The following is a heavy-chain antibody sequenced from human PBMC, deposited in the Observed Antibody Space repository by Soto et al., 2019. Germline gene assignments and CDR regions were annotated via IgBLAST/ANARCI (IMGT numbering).Heavy chain of an antibody. J-gene: IGHJ5*02. V-gene: IGHV3-48*01. CDR2: ISSSSSTI. Sequence: GGSLRLSCAASGFTFSSYSMNWVRQAPGKGLEWVSYISSSSSTIYYADSVKGRFTISRDNAKNSLYLQMNSLRAEDTAVYYCATEYAILNWFDPLGHGTLITVSS. CDR1: GFTFSSYS. D-gene: IGHD2-21*01. CDR3: ATEYAILNWFDP.